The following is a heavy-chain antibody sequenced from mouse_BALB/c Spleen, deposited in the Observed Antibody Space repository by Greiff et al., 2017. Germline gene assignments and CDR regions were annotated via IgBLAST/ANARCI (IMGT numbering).Heavy chain of an antibody. CDR2: IDPANGNT. V-gene: IGHV14-3*02. Sequence: EVQLVESGAELVKPGASVKLSCTASGFNIKDTYMHWVKQRPEQGLEWIGRIDPANGNTKYDPKFQGKATITADTSSNTAYLQLSSLTSEDTAVYYCASGWSPFAYWGQGTLVTVSA. CDR3: ASGWSPFAY. D-gene: IGHD2-3*01. J-gene: IGHJ3*01. CDR1: GFNIKDTY.